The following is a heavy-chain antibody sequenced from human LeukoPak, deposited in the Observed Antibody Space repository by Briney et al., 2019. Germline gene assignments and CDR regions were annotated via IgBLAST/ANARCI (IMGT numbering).Heavy chain of an antibody. CDR3: ATSSGYGSGSYSYFDY. Sequence: GGSLRLSCAASGFTFSSYGMHWVRQAPGKGLEWVAVIWYDGSSKYYADSVKGRFTISRDNSKNTLYLQMNSLRAEDTAVYYCATSSGYGSGSYSYFDYWGQGTLVTVSS. CDR2: IWYDGSSK. V-gene: IGHV3-33*01. D-gene: IGHD3-10*01. J-gene: IGHJ4*02. CDR1: GFTFSSYG.